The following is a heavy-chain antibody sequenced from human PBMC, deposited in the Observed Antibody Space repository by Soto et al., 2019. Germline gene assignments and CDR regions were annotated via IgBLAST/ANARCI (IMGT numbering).Heavy chain of an antibody. J-gene: IGHJ4*02. D-gene: IGHD3-3*01. CDR2: VFTSGTT. Sequence: PSQTLSLTCTASDGSISTYYWSWLPQPAGKGLEWIGHVFTSGTTNYTPSLKSRASMSLDTAKNQFSLKLRSVTAADTAVYYCARDNPGFWGGYFDSGGLRKRVT. CDR3: ARDNPGFWGGYFDS. CDR1: DGSISTYY. V-gene: IGHV4-4*07.